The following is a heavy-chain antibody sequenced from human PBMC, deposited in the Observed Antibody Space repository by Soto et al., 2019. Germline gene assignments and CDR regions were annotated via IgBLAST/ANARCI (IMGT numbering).Heavy chain of an antibody. CDR1: GGTFSSYA. J-gene: IGHJ4*02. Sequence: SVKVSCKASGGTFSSYAISWVRQAPGQGLEWMGGIIPIFGTANYAQKFQGRVTITADESTSTAYMELSSLRSEDTAVYYCATSRRVYYYDSSGYHNFDYWGQGALVTVSS. CDR3: ATSRRVYYYDSSGYHNFDY. V-gene: IGHV1-69*13. D-gene: IGHD3-22*01. CDR2: IIPIFGTA.